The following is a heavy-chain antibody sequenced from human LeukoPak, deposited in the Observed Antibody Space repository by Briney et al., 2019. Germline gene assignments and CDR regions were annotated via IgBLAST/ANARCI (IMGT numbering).Heavy chain of an antibody. CDR1: GFTFSSYG. D-gene: IGHD4-17*01. CDR2: IWYNGINK. J-gene: IGHJ4*02. CDR3: AKDLDDYGEYGLDY. V-gene: IGHV3-33*06. Sequence: GRSLRLSCAASGFTFSSYGMHWVRQAPGKGLEWVALIWYNGINKYYRESVKGRFTISRDNSKNTVYLQINSLRVEDKAVYHCAKDLDDYGEYGLDYWGPGTPVTVSS.